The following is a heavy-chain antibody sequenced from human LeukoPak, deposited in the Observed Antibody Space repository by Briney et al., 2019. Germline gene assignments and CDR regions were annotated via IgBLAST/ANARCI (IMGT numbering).Heavy chain of an antibody. J-gene: IGHJ4*02. CDR2: INPNSGGT. V-gene: IGHV1-2*02. CDR3: ANSRSHSSGWYAHPDY. Sequence: ASVKVSSKASGYTFTVYYMHWVRQAPGPGLEWMGWINPNSGGTNYTQKFQGRLTMTRDTSISTAYMELTRLRSGDTAVYYCANSRSHSSGWYAHPDYWGQGTRVTVSS. D-gene: IGHD6-19*01. CDR1: GYTFTVYY.